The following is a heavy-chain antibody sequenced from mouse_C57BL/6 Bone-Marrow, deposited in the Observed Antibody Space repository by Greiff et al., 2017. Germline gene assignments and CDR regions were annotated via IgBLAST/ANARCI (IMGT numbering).Heavy chain of an antibody. CDR1: GYKFTSYW. J-gene: IGHJ2*01. V-gene: IGHV1-5*01. D-gene: IGHD2-3*01. CDR2: IYPGNSDT. CDR3: TRTSWLLLDY. Sequence: VHVKQSGTVLARPGASVKMSCKTSGYKFTSYWMHWVKQRPGQGLEWIGAIYPGNSDTSYNPKFKGKAKLTAVTSACTAYMESSSLTNEDYAVYYSTRTSWLLLDYWGQGTTLTVSS.